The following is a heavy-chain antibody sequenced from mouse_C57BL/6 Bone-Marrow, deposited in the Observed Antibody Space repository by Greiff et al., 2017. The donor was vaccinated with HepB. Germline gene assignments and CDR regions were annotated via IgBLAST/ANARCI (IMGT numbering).Heavy chain of an antibody. Sequence: VQVVESGAELVRPGTSVKVSCKASGYAFTNYLIEWVKQRPGQGLEWIGVINPGSGGTNYKEKFKGKATLTADKSSSTAYMQLSSLTSEDSAVYFCARRITTVVGYWYFDVWGTGTTVTVSS. V-gene: IGHV1-54*01. D-gene: IGHD1-1*01. CDR1: GYAFTNYL. CDR2: INPGSGGT. CDR3: ARRITTVVGYWYFDV. J-gene: IGHJ1*03.